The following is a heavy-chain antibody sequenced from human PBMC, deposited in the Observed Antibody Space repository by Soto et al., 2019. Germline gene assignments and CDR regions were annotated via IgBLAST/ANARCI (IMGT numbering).Heavy chain of an antibody. J-gene: IGHJ4*02. V-gene: IGHV3-23*01. Sequence: VQLLESGGAFVQPGGSLRFSCAASGSSINNYAVSWVRQAQGKGREWVSTFSAGGRAYYADSVRGRFSVARDRSQNTVDLQISVLRPEDSAVYYCAKESMPEHYGDTLFDYWGQGTRVTVSS. CDR1: GSSINNYA. CDR3: AKESMPEHYGDTLFDY. CDR2: FSAGGRA. D-gene: IGHD4-17*01.